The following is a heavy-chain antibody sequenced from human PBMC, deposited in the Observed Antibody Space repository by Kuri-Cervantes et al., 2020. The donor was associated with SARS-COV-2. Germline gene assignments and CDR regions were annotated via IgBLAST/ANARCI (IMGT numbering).Heavy chain of an antibody. CDR2: ISGSGGST. Sequence: GGSLRLSCAASGFTFSSYAMNWVRQAPGKGLEWVSAISGSGGSTYYADSVKGRFTISRDNSKNTLYLQMNSLRAEDTAVYYCAKDQPRGYSYGSTWFDYWGQGTLVTVSS. V-gene: IGHV3-23*01. D-gene: IGHD5-18*01. J-gene: IGHJ5*01. CDR3: AKDQPRGYSYGSTWFDY. CDR1: GFTFSSYA.